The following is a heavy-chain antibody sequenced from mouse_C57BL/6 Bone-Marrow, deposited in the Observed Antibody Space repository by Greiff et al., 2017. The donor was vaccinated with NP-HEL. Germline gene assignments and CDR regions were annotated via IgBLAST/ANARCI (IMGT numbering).Heavy chain of an antibody. J-gene: IGHJ2*01. Sequence: QVQLQQPGAELVMPGASVKLSCKASGYTFTSYWMHWVKQRPGQGLEWIGEIDPSDSYTNYNQKFKGKSTLTVDKSSSTAYMQLSSLTSEDSAVYYCARGLYDGYPLYYFDYWGQGTTLTVSS. D-gene: IGHD2-3*01. CDR1: GYTFTSYW. CDR2: IDPSDSYT. V-gene: IGHV1-69*01. CDR3: ARGLYDGYPLYYFDY.